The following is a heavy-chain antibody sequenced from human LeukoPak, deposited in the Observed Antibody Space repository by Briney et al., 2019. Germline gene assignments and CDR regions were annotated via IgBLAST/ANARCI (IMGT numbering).Heavy chain of an antibody. CDR3: ARGDYDFWSGYYSYYYYMDV. CDR2: IYTSGST. Sequence: PSETLSLTCTVSGGSISSYYWSWIRQPAGKGLEWIGRIYTSGSTNYNPSLKSRVTISVDTSKNQFSLKLSSVTAADTAVYYCARGDYDFWSGYYSYYYYMDVWGKGTTVTVSS. CDR1: GGSISSYY. V-gene: IGHV4-4*07. D-gene: IGHD3-3*01. J-gene: IGHJ6*03.